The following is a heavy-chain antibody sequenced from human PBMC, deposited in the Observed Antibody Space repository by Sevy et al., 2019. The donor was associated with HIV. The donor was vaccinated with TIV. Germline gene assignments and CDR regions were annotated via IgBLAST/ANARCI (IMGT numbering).Heavy chain of an antibody. CDR2: IYYSGST. D-gene: IGHD4-17*01. CDR3: ARGYYGDYALDY. V-gene: IGHV4-59*13. CDR1: GGSISSYY. Sequence: SETLSLTCSVSGGSISSYYWSWIRQPPGKGLEWIGYIYYSGSTNYKPSLTSRVTISVDTSKNQFSLKLSTVTAADTAVYYCARGYYGDYALDYWGQGTLVTVSS. J-gene: IGHJ4*02.